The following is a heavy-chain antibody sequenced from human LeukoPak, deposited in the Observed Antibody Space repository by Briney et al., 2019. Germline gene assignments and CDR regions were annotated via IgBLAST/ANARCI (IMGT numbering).Heavy chain of an antibody. CDR1: GGSISSGGYS. D-gene: IGHD2-15*01. CDR3: AREWAYCSGGSCYNWFDP. Sequence: SETLSLTCAVSGGSISSGGYSWSWIRQPPGKGLEWIGYIYHSGSTYYNPSLKSRVTISVDRSKNQFSLKLSPVTAADTAVYYCAREWAYCSGGSCYNWFDPWGQGTLVTVSS. J-gene: IGHJ5*02. CDR2: IYHSGST. V-gene: IGHV4-30-2*01.